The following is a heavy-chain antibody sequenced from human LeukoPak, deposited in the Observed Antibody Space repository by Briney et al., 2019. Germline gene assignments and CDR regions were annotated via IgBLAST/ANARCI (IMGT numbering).Heavy chain of an antibody. CDR2: IYSGGSP. J-gene: IGHJ3*01. CDR3: ARDGADNSGYYFGSL. Sequence: GGSLRLSCAASGVTVRSSYMSWVRQAAGKGLEWGSVIYSGGSPDYADSAKCRFTISSDNSKNTLYLQMNSLRVEDTAVYYCARDGADNSGYYFGSLWGQGTMVTVSS. V-gene: IGHV3-53*01. D-gene: IGHD3-22*01. CDR1: GVTVRSSY.